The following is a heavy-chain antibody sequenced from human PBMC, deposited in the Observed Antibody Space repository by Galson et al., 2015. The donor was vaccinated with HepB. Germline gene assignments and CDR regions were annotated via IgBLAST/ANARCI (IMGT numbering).Heavy chain of an antibody. D-gene: IGHD6-13*01. J-gene: IGHJ6*02. CDR2: ISYDGSNK. V-gene: IGHV3-30*18. Sequence: SLRLSCAASGFTFSSYGMHWVRQAPGKGLEWVAVISYDGSNKYYADSVKGRFTISRDNSKNTLYLQMNSLRAEDTAVYYCAKDLGIAAAGNRYYYYYGMDVWGQGTTVTVSS. CDR1: GFTFSSYG. CDR3: AKDLGIAAAGNRYYYYYGMDV.